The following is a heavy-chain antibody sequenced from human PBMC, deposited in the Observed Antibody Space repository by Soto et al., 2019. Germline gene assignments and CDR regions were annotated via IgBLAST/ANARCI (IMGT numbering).Heavy chain of an antibody. Sequence: SETLSLTCTVSGGSISSGDYYWSWIRQPPGKGLEWIGYIYYSGSTYYNPSLKSRVTISVDTSKNQFSLKLSSVTAADTAVYYCARVGLWSSSYYYGMDVWGQGTTVTVSS. CDR3: ARVGLWSSSYYYGMDV. CDR1: GGSISSGDYY. CDR2: IYYSGST. J-gene: IGHJ6*02. V-gene: IGHV4-30-4*01. D-gene: IGHD6-6*01.